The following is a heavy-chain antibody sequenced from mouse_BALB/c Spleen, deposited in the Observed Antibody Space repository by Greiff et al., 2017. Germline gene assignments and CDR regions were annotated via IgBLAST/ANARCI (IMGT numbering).Heavy chain of an antibody. D-gene: IGHD2-4*01. CDR2: ISSGSSTI. V-gene: IGHV5-17*02. Sequence: EVNLVESGGGLVQPGGSRKLSCAASGFTFSSFGMHWVRQAPEKGLEWVAYISSGSSTIYYADTVKGRFTISRDNPKNTLFLQMTSLRSEDTAMYYCARSTMITTGYWYFDVWGAGTTVTVSS. CDR1: GFTFSSFG. J-gene: IGHJ1*01. CDR3: ARSTMITTGYWYFDV.